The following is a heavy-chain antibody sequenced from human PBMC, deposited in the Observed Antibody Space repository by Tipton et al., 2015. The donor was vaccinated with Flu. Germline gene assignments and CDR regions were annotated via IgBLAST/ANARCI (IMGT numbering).Heavy chain of an antibody. V-gene: IGHV3-13*01. CDR3: ARDHPPSITVLGEITDYFGMAV. Sequence: SLRLSCEASGFTFSSYGMHWVRQATGKGLEWVSGIGTSGDTYYAGSVKGRFTISRENAKNSLYLQMNSLRAEDTAVYNCARDHPPSITVLGEITDYFGMAVWGQGTTVTVSS. CDR1: GFTFSSYG. D-gene: IGHD3-3*01. J-gene: IGHJ6*02. CDR2: IGTSGDT.